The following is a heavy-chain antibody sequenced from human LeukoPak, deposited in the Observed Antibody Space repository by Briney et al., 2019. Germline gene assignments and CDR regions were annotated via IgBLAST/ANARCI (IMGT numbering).Heavy chain of an antibody. CDR3: ARDKAKWELTAFDY. V-gene: IGHV1-2*05. CDR1: GYTFTGHY. Sequence: VASVKVSCKASGYTFTGHYMHWVRQAPGQGLEWMGRINPNSGGTNYAQKFQGRVTMTSDTSISTAYMELSRLRSDDTDVYHCARDKAKWELTAFDYWGQGTLVTVSS. J-gene: IGHJ4*02. D-gene: IGHD1-26*01. CDR2: INPNSGGT.